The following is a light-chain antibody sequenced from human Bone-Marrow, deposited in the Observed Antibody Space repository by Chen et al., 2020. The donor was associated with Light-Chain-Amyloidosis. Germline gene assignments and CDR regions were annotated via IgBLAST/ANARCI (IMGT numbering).Light chain of an antibody. J-gene: IGLJ1*01. Sequence: QSVLTQPPSASGPPGQRVTSSCSGASSNIGINSVSWYQHFPGAAPNLLIHRNNQRPSGVPDRCPASTSVTSAFLAISGRRSEDEADDDCAAWDGSLSGEVFGTGTKVIVL. CDR1: SSNIGINS. CDR2: RNN. V-gene: IGLV1-47*01. CDR3: AAWDGSLSGEV.